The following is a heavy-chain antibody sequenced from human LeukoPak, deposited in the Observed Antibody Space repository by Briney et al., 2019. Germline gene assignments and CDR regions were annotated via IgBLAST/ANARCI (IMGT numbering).Heavy chain of an antibody. V-gene: IGHV3-23*01. Sequence: PGGSLRLSCAASGFTFSSYAMSWVRQAPGKGLEWVSAFSGSGGSTYYADSVKGRFTISRDNSKNTLYLQMNSLRAEDTAVYYCAKDRVPKTYYYYYMDVWGKGTTVTVSS. CDR1: GFTFSSYA. CDR2: FSGSGGST. CDR3: AKDRVPKTYYYYYMDV. J-gene: IGHJ6*03. D-gene: IGHD2-2*01.